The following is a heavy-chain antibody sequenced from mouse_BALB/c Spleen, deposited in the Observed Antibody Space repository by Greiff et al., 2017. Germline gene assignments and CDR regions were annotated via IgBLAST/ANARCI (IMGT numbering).Heavy chain of an antibody. CDR3: ARGDENYWYFDV. CDR1: GYSFTDYI. Sequence: VQLQQTGPELVKPGASVKISCKASGYSFTDYIMLWVKQSHGKSLEWIGNINPYYGSTSYNLKFKGKATLTVDKSSSTAYMQLNSLTSEDSAVYYCARGDENYWYFDVWGAGTTVTVSS. J-gene: IGHJ1*01. CDR2: INPYYGST. V-gene: IGHV1-39*01.